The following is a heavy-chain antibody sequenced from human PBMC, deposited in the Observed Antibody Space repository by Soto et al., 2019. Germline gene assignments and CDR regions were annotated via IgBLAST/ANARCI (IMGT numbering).Heavy chain of an antibody. CDR2: ISGSGGST. V-gene: IGHV3-23*01. CDR3: AKVRGRIAARPRIAAAKGPFDY. CDR1: GFTFSSYA. Sequence: PGGSLRLSCGASGFTFSSYAMSWVRQAPGKGLEWVSAISGSGGSTYYADSVKGRFTISRDNSKHTLYLQMNSLRAEDTAVYYCAKVRGRIAARPRIAAAKGPFDYWGQGTLVTVSS. D-gene: IGHD6-6*01. J-gene: IGHJ4*02.